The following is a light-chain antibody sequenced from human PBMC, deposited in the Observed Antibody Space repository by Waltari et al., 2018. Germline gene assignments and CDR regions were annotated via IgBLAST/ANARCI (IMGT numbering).Light chain of an antibody. Sequence: IPFTQSPSSLSASVGDQLDITCRASQAITTYLAWYQQKPGKAPKLLIHATSTLETGVPSRFSGSGSGTDFTLTISSLQPEDFATYYCQQRNNYPRTFGRGTTVEIK. CDR3: QQRNNYPRT. V-gene: IGKV1-9*01. J-gene: IGKJ4*01. CDR2: ATS. CDR1: QAITTY.